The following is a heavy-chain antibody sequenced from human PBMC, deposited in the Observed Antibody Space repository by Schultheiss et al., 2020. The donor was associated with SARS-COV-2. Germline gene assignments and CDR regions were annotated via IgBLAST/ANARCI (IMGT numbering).Heavy chain of an antibody. CDR2: IYYSGST. V-gene: IGHV4-59*12. J-gene: IGHJ4*02. D-gene: IGHD3-3*01. CDR3: ARDYDFWAY. CDR1: GGSISSYY. Sequence: SETLSLTCTVSGGSISSYYWSWIRQPPGKGLEWIGYIYYSGSTNYNPSLKSRVTISVDTSKNQFSLKLSSVTAADTAVYYCARDYDFWAYWGQGTLVTVSS.